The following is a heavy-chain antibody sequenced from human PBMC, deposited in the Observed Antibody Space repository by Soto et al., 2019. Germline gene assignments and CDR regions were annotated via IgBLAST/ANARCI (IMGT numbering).Heavy chain of an antibody. CDR3: VSRIPSWVFDY. CDR2: MYAGGDT. CDR1: GLSVSDNY. D-gene: IGHD3-10*01. J-gene: IGHJ4*01. Sequence: GGSLRLSCGASGLSVSDNYMGWVRQAPGRGLEWVSVMYAGGDTHYADSVEGRFTISRDKSENTLYLQMNSLRDEETGVYFCVSRIPSWVFDYWGLGTLVTVSS. V-gene: IGHV3-53*01.